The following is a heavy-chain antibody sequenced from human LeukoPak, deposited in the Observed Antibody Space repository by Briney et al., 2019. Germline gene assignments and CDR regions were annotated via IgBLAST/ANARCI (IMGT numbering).Heavy chain of an antibody. J-gene: IGHJ4*02. D-gene: IGHD3/OR15-3a*01. CDR3: VRGGMIFFDPGIYVDF. Sequence: GGSLRLSCAASGFTFRSYGIHWVRQAPGKGLEWVAVISYNGTNKYYADSVKGRFTISRDKSRNTLYLQMSSLRADDTAVYFCVRGGMIFFDPGIYVDFWGQGTLVTVSS. CDR2: ISYNGTNK. V-gene: IGHV3-30*03. CDR1: GFTFRSYG.